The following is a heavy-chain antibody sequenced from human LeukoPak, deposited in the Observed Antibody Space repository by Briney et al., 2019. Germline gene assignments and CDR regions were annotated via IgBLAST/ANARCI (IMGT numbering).Heavy chain of an antibody. Sequence: GGSLRLSCAASGFTFTSYSMNWVRQAPGKGLEWVGRIKPKTDGETTEYAAPVKDRFSISRDDSKSMMYLQMNSLKTEDTAVYYCITPLPYSAQGGQGTLVTVSS. CDR3: ITPLPYSAQ. CDR1: GFTFTSYS. D-gene: IGHD2-21*01. CDR2: IKPKTDGETT. V-gene: IGHV3-15*07. J-gene: IGHJ4*02.